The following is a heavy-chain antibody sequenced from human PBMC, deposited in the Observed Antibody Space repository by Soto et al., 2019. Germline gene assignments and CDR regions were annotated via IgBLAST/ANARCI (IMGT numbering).Heavy chain of an antibody. V-gene: IGHV1-69*12. Sequence: QVQLVQSGAEVKKPGSSVKVSCKTSGGTFDNSVLSWVRQAPGQGLEWMGGIAPIFGTTTYAQKFQGRVTITADESTSTGYMELTSLRFQDTAVYFCARPPSIKHDISYGMDVWGQGTTLTVSS. J-gene: IGHJ6*02. CDR2: IAPIFGTT. CDR3: ARPPSIKHDISYGMDV. CDR1: GGTFDNSV. D-gene: IGHD2-21*01.